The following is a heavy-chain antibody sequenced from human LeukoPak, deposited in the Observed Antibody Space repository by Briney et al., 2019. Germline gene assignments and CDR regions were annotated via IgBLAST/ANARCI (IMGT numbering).Heavy chain of an antibody. CDR3: ARDPYGAIGYGAFDI. J-gene: IGHJ3*02. CDR1: GFTFSSYW. D-gene: IGHD4/OR15-4a*01. Sequence: QPGGSLRLSCAASGFTFSSYWMSWVRQAPGKGLEWVANIKQDGGEKQYVDSVKGRFTISRDNAKSSLYLQMNSLRAEDTALYFCARDPYGAIGYGAFDIWGQGTMVTVSS. V-gene: IGHV3-7*01. CDR2: IKQDGGEK.